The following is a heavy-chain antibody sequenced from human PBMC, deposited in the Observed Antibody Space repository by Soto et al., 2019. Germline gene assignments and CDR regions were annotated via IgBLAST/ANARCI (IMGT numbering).Heavy chain of an antibody. V-gene: IGHV4-59*01. CDR2: IYYSGST. CDR3: ARHYTSSGFFQRNYYSGMAV. J-gene: IGHJ6*04. Sequence: PSETLSLTCTVSGGSISSYFWSWIRQPPGKGLEWIGYIYYSGSTNYNPSLKSRVTISVDTSKNQFSLKLSSVTAADTAMYYCARHYTSSGFFQRNYYSGMAVWGKGTTVPVSP. CDR1: GGSISSYF. D-gene: IGHD6-13*01.